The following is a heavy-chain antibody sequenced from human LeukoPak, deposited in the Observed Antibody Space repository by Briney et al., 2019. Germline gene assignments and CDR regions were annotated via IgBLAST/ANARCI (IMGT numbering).Heavy chain of an antibody. V-gene: IGHV2-70*20. CDR1: GFSLSTSGMC. CDR2: IDWDDDK. Sequence: ESGPALVKPTQTLTLTCTFSGFSLSTSGMCVSWVRQPPGKALEWLALIDWDDDKYYSTSLKTRLTISKDTSKNQVVLTMTNMDPVDTATYYCARTPGYYDSSGYPYYFDYWGQGTLVTVSS. D-gene: IGHD3-22*01. CDR3: ARTPGYYDSSGYPYYFDY. J-gene: IGHJ4*02.